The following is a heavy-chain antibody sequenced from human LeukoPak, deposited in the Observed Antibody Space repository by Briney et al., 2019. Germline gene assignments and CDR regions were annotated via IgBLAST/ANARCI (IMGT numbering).Heavy chain of an antibody. CDR2: IKQDGSEK. Sequence: GGSLRLSCAASGFTFSSYWMSWVRQAPGKGLEWVANIKQDGSEKYYVDSVKGRFTISRDNAKNSLYLQMNSLRAEDTAVYYCARESEYDSSGYYWNWGQGTLVTVSS. V-gene: IGHV3-7*01. CDR3: ARESEYDSSGYYWN. CDR1: GFTFSSYW. J-gene: IGHJ4*02. D-gene: IGHD3-22*01.